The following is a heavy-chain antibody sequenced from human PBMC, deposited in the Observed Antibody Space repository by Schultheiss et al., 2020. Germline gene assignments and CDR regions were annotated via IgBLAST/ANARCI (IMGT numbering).Heavy chain of an antibody. D-gene: IGHD3-10*01. Sequence: GGSLRLSCAASGFTFSSYGMHWVRQAPGKGLEWVAVISYDGSNKYYADSVKGRFTISRDNSKNTLYLQMNSLRAEDTAVYYCAKDLDMVRGVLEYWGQGTLVTVSS. V-gene: IGHV3-30*18. CDR2: ISYDGSNK. CDR1: GFTFSSYG. J-gene: IGHJ4*02. CDR3: AKDLDMVRGVLEY.